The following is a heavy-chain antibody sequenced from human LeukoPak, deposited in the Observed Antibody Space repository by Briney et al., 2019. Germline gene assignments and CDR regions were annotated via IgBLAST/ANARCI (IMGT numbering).Heavy chain of an antibody. CDR1: GGPFSGYH. CDR2: INHSGST. J-gene: IGHJ4*02. D-gene: IGHD2-15*01. V-gene: IGHV4-34*01. CDR3: AKGHCSGGSCYFFDY. Sequence: SETLSLTCAVYGGPFSGYHYNWIRQPPGKGLEWIGEINHSGSTNDYNPSLKSRVTISVDTSKNQFSLNLSSVTAADTAVYYCAKGHCSGGSCYFFDYWGQGTLVTVSS.